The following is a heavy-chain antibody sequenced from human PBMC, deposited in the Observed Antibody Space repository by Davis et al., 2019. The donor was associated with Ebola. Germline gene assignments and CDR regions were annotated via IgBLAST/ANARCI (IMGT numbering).Heavy chain of an antibody. CDR1: GFTFSSYE. J-gene: IGHJ6*02. V-gene: IGHV3-48*03. CDR3: ASPIAARPYYYYGMDV. CDR2: ISSSGSTI. Sequence: GESLKISCAASGFTFSSYEMNWVRQAPGKGLEWVSYISSSGSTIYYADSVKGRFTISRDNAKNSLYLQMNSLRAEDTAVYYCASPIAARPYYYYGMDVWGQGTTVTVSS. D-gene: IGHD6-6*01.